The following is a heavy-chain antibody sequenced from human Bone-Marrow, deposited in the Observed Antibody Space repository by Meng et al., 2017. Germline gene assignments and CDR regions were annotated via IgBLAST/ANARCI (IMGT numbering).Heavy chain of an antibody. CDR3: ARGRGTMPYWYFDL. D-gene: IGHD2-2*01. CDR1: GGSSSGYY. J-gene: IGHJ2*01. V-gene: IGHV4-34*01. Sequence: GDGLLHLSETPSLPCPFYGGSSSGYYWSWIRQPPGKGLEWIGEINHSGSTNYNPSLKSRVTISVDTSKNQFSLKLSSVTAADTAVYYCARGRGTMPYWYFDLWGRGTLVTVSS. CDR2: INHSGST.